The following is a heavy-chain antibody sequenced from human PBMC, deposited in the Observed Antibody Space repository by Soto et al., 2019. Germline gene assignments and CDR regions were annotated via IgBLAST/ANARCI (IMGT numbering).Heavy chain of an antibody. CDR2: IYDGGSS. Sequence: QLQLQESGPGLVKPSETLSLTCTVSGGSISSSTYYWGWVRQPPGKGLEWIASIYDGGSSHYHPSRINRVTTSVYTSKNQFTLKLSSMTAADSSVYYCPRHSSASRHPSFDYGGQGTLVNVSS. CDR3: PRHSSASRHPSFDY. J-gene: IGHJ4*02. CDR1: GGSISSSTYY. V-gene: IGHV4-39*01. D-gene: IGHD6-19*01.